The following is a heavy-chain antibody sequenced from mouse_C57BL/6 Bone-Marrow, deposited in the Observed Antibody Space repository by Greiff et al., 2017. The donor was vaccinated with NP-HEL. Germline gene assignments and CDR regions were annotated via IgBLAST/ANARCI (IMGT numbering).Heavy chain of an antibody. V-gene: IGHV1-50*01. J-gene: IGHJ3*01. CDR3: ARGGWLLSSWFAY. CDR1: GYTFTSYW. Sequence: QVQLQQPGAELVKPGASVKLSCKASGYTFTSYWMQWVKQRPGQGLEWIGEIDPSDSYTNYNQKFKGKATLTVDPSSSTAYMQLSSLTSEDSAVYDCARGGWLLSSWFAYWGQGTLVTVSA. CDR2: IDPSDSYT. D-gene: IGHD2-3*01.